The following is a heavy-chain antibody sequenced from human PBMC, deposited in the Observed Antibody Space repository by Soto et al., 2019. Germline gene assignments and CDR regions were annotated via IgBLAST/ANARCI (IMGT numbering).Heavy chain of an antibody. J-gene: IGHJ6*02. D-gene: IGHD6-25*01. CDR3: AAAGTGNYYGMDV. CDR2: INPNSGGT. CDR1: GYTFTGYY. Sequence: ASVKVSCKASGYTFTGYYMHWVRQAPGQGLEWMGWINPNSGGTNYAQKFQERVTITRDMSTSTAYMELSSLRSEDTAVYYCAAAGTGNYYGMDVWGQGTTVTVSS. V-gene: IGHV1-2*02.